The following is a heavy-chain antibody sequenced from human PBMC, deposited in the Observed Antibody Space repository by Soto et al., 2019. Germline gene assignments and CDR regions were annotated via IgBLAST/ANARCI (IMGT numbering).Heavy chain of an antibody. J-gene: IGHJ4*02. CDR1: GFTFSSYG. CDR2: IWYDGSNK. Sequence: QVQLVESGGGVVQPGRSLRLSCAASGFTFSSYGMHWVRQAPGKGLEWVAVIWYDGSNKYYADSVKGRFTISRDNSKNKRYLQMNSLRAEDTAVYYCARESFGRYGDYAFDYWGLGTLVTVSS. CDR3: ARESFGRYGDYAFDY. V-gene: IGHV3-33*01. D-gene: IGHD4-17*01.